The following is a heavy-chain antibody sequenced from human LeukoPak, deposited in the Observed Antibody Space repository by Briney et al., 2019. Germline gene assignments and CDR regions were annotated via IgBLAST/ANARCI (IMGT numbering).Heavy chain of an antibody. V-gene: IGHV4-59*01. D-gene: IGHD4-17*01. CDR1: GGSISSYY. CDR2: IYYSGST. J-gene: IGHJ4*02. Sequence: SETLSLTCTVSGGSISSYYWSWIRQPPGKGLEWIGYIYYSGSTNYNPSLKSRVTISVDTSKNQFSLKLSSVTAADTAVYYCALWDYGGNDYFDYWGQGTLVTVSS. CDR3: ALWDYGGNDYFDY.